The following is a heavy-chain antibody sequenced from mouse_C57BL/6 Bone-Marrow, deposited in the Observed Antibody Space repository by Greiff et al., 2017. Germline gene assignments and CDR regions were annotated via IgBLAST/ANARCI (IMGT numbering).Heavy chain of an antibody. D-gene: IGHD2-1*01. CDR1: GYTFTDYY. Sequence: QVQLQQSGAELVRPGASVKLSCKASGYTFTDYYINWVKQRPGQGLEWIARIYPGSGNTYYNEKFKGKATLTAEKSSSTAYMQLSSLTSEDSAVYFCAMSYYGNYDAMDYWGQGTSVTVSS. CDR2: IYPGSGNT. CDR3: AMSYYGNYDAMDY. V-gene: IGHV1-76*01. J-gene: IGHJ4*01.